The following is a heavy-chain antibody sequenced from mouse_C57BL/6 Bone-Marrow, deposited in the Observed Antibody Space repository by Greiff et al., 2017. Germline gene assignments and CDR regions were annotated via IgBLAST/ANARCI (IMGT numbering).Heavy chain of an antibody. D-gene: IGHD3-2*02. V-gene: IGHV5-4*01. Sequence: EVQVVESGGGLVKPGGSLKLSCAASGFTFSSYAMSWVRPTPETRLEWVATISDGGSYTYYPDNVKGRFTIYRDNAKNNLYLQVSHLKSEDTAMYYCASGTAQALWGKGTTLTVSS. CDR3: ASGTAQAL. CDR1: GFTFSSYA. J-gene: IGHJ2*01. CDR2: ISDGGSYT.